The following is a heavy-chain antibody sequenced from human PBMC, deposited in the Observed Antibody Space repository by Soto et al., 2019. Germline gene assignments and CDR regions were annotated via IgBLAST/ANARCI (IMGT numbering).Heavy chain of an antibody. D-gene: IGHD2-15*01. V-gene: IGHV3-33*01. CDR1: GFTFSSYG. CDR3: VRDIDSTFDH. Sequence: GGFLRLSCAASGFTFSSYGMHWVRQAPGKGLEWVAAIGYDGSDKDYAVSVKGRFTISRDNSKNTVYVQMNSVRVEDTAVYYCVRDIDSTFDHWGQGTLVTVSS. J-gene: IGHJ4*02. CDR2: IGYDGSDK.